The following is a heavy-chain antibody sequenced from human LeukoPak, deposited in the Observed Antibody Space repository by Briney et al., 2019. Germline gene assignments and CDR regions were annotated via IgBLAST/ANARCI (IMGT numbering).Heavy chain of an antibody. Sequence: GGSLRLSCAPSGFTFSISWGHGVPHPPEEGVLWVSHIKDDGSNTRYADSVKGRFTISRDNAKNTLYLQMNSLTAEDTAVYYCVRDGLGSTPFDYWGQGTLVTVSS. CDR3: VRDGLGSTPFDY. CDR2: IKDDGSNT. D-gene: IGHD1-26*01. V-gene: IGHV3-74*01. CDR1: GFTFSISW. J-gene: IGHJ4*02.